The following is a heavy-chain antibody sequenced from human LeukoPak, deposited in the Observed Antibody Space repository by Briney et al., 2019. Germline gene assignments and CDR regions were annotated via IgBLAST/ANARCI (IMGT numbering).Heavy chain of an antibody. V-gene: IGHV4-61*01. CDR1: GGSISSSSYY. CDR2: IYYSGST. Sequence: SETLSLTCTVSGGSISSSSYYWSWIRQPPGKGLEWIGYIYYSGSTNYNPSLKSRVTISVDTSKNQFSLKLSSVTAADTAVYYCARGGPPHMDVWGKGTTVTVSS. CDR3: ARGGPPHMDV. J-gene: IGHJ6*03.